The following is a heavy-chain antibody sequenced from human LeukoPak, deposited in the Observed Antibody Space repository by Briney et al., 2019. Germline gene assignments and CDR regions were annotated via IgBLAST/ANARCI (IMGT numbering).Heavy chain of an antibody. D-gene: IGHD1-26*01. J-gene: IGHJ5*02. CDR1: GGSISYYY. CDR3: ARQVGATALDP. CDR2: IYYSGST. Sequence: PSETLSLTCTVSGGSISYYYWSWIRQPPGKALELIGYIYYSGSTNYNPSLKSRVTISVDMSKRQYSLRLSPVTAADTAVYYCARQVGATALDPWGQGTLVTVSS. V-gene: IGHV4-59*01.